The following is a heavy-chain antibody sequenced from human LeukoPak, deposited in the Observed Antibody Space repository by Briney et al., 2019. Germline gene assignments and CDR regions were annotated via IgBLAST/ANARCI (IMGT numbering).Heavy chain of an antibody. Sequence: ASVKVSCKASGYTFTTYYIHWVRQDPGQGLEWMGMINPSGGSTNYAQRFQGGVTMTRDTSTRTAYMALSSLRSEDTAVYYCAGGPPHGDYSIVFDFWGQGTLVTVSS. D-gene: IGHD4-17*01. J-gene: IGHJ4*02. CDR2: INPSGGST. CDR3: AGGPPHGDYSIVFDF. CDR1: GYTFTTYY. V-gene: IGHV1-46*01.